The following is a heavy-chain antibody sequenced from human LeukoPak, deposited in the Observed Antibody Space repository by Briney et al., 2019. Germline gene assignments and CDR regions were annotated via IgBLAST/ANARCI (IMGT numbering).Heavy chain of an antibody. CDR1: GYTLTSYG. J-gene: IGHJ4*02. D-gene: IGHD4-17*01. CDR3: AKDGRRGYGEI. CDR2: ISAYNGNT. V-gene: IGHV1-18*01. Sequence: ASVKVSCKASGYTLTSYGISWVRQAPGQGLEWMGWISAYNGNTNYAQKLQGRVTMTTNTSTSTAYMELRSLRSDGTAVYYCAKDGRRGYGEIWGQGTLVTVSS.